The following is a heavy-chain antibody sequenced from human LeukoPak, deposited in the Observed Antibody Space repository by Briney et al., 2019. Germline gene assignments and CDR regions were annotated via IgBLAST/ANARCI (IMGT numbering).Heavy chain of an antibody. CDR1: GFTFSSYS. D-gene: IGHD2-2*01. J-gene: IGHJ5*02. V-gene: IGHV3-21*01. CDR2: ISSSSSYI. Sequence: PGGSLRLSCAASGFTFSSYSMNRVRQAPGKGLEWVSSISSSSSYIYYADSVKGRFTISRDNSKNTLYLQMNSLRAEDTAVYYCARPGEYCSSTSCYRNWFDPWGQGTLVTVSS. CDR3: ARPGEYCSSTSCYRNWFDP.